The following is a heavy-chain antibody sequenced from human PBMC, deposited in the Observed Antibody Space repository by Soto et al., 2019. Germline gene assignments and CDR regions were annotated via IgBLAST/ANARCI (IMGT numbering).Heavy chain of an antibody. CDR3: ARIVYSGYDLNYFDY. D-gene: IGHD5-12*01. V-gene: IGHV1-18*01. J-gene: IGHJ4*02. CDR2: ISAYNGNT. CDR1: GYTFTSYG. Sequence: ASVKVSCKASGYTFTSYGISWVRQAPGQGLEWMGWISAYNGNTNYAQKLQGRVTMTTDTSTSTAYMELRSLRSDDTAVYYCARIVYSGYDLNYFDYWGQGTLVTVSS.